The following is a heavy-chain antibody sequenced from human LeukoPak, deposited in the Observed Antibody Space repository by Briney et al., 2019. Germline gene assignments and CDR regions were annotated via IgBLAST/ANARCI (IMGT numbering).Heavy chain of an antibody. D-gene: IGHD5-12*01. CDR3: AKDPDYSGYDYYYYYYMDV. CDR2: ISGSGGST. V-gene: IGHV3-23*01. J-gene: IGHJ6*03. CDR1: GFTFSSYA. Sequence: GGSLRLSCTASGFTFSSYAMSWVRQAPGKGLEWVSAISGSGGSTYYADSGKGRFTISRDNSKNTLYLQMNSLRAEDTAVYYCAKDPDYSGYDYYYYYYMDVWGKGTTVTVSS.